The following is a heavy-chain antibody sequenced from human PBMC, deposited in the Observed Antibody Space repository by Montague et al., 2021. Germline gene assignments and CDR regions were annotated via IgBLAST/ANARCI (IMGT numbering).Heavy chain of an antibody. CDR2: MKSSGAS. J-gene: IGHJ4*02. CDR1: GASFKAYY. V-gene: IGHV4-34*01. Sequence: ETLSLTCAVYGASFKAYYWSWIRQPPGKGLEWIGEMKSSGASNYNTSPTSRVTISVDIPKKQFSLNLRSMTAADTAMYYCMGWSGFESGDFWGQGTQVIVSS. CDR3: MGWSGFESGDF. D-gene: IGHD3-3*01.